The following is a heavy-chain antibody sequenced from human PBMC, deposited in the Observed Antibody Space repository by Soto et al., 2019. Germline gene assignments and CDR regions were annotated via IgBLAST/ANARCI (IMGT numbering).Heavy chain of an antibody. J-gene: IGHJ4*02. CDR1: GFTFSNYA. D-gene: IGHD3-10*01. CDR2: TSDDESRR. V-gene: IGHV3-30*04. CDR3: ARGSGSGSFLIDY. Sequence: QVHLVESGGGVVQPGRSLRLSCAASGFTFSNYAMHWVRQAPGKGLEWMAITSDDESRRYYADSVRGRFTISRDNSKNTLYLEMNSLRDEDTALFYYARGSGSGSFLIDYWGQGIPVTVSS.